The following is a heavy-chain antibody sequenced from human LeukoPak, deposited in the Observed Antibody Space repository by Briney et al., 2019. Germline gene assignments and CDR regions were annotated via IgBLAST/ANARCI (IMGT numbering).Heavy chain of an antibody. D-gene: IGHD1-26*01. CDR1: GGTFSSFA. Sequence: ASVKVSCKASGGTFSSFAINWVRQAPGQGLEWMGGVIPIPGTVNYAQKFQGRVTITADESTSTAYMELSSLRSEDTAVYYCARATGSAWEYFDYWGQGPLVTVSS. V-gene: IGHV1-69*13. J-gene: IGHJ4*02. CDR2: VIPIPGTV. CDR3: ARATGSAWEYFDY.